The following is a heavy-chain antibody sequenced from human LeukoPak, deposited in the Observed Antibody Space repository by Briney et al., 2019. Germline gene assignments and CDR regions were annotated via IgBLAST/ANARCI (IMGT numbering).Heavy chain of an antibody. Sequence: PSETLSHTCTVSGGSINNYYWSWIRQPAGKGLEWIGRIYTSGSTNYNPSLKSRVTMSVDTSKNQFSLKLSSVTAADTAVYYCARLPGGDSSSVVAFDIWGQGTMVTVSS. CDR2: IYTSGST. J-gene: IGHJ3*02. CDR1: GGSINNYY. CDR3: ARLPGGDSSSVVAFDI. D-gene: IGHD2-21*02. V-gene: IGHV4-4*07.